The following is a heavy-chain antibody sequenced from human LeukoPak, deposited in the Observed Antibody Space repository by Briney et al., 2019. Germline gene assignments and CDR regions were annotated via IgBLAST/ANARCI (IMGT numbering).Heavy chain of an antibody. CDR3: AKGRLGGSNSWDAFDY. J-gene: IGHJ4*02. CDR1: GFTFSSYG. CDR2: ISYDGSNK. V-gene: IGHV3-30*18. Sequence: GFLRLSCAASGFTFSSYGMHWVRQAPGKGLEWVAVISYDGSNKYYADSVKGRFTISRDNSKNTLYLQMNSLRAEDTAVYYCAKGRLGGSNSWDAFDYWGQGTLVTVSS. D-gene: IGHD6-13*01.